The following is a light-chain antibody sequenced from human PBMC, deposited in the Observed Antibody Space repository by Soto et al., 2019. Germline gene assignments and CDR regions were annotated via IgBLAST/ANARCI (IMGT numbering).Light chain of an antibody. Sequence: IVLTQSPATLSLSPGKRATLSCRASQNISNYLIWYQQKPGQAPRLLIYDVSTRATDVPDRFSGSGSGADFTLTISRLEPEDFAVYYCQQYGSSPPRTFGQGTKVDIK. J-gene: IGKJ1*01. V-gene: IGKV3-20*01. CDR1: QNISNY. CDR2: DVS. CDR3: QQYGSSPPRT.